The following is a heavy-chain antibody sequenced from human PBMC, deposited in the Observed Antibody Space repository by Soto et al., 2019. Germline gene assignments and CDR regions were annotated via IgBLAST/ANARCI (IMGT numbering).Heavy chain of an antibody. CDR3: ARDDVLCDGGRCYGVPLDV. D-gene: IGHD2-15*01. Sequence: GGSLRLSCAASGFTVSSKYMSWVRQAPGKGLEWVSLIHSGGPTYYADSVKGRFTISRDTSENTVHLQLDRLRAEDTAVYYCARDDVLCDGGRCYGVPLDVWGKATTVNVYS. J-gene: IGHJ6*04. CDR1: GFTVSSKY. CDR2: IHSGGPT. V-gene: IGHV3-66*01.